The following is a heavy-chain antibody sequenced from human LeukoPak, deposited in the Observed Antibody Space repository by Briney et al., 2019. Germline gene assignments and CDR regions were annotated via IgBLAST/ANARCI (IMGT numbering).Heavy chain of an antibody. CDR3: ARRLGTSPYDY. Sequence: GASVKVSCKASGYTFSGYYIHWVRQAPGQGLEWMAWINPNSGGTNYAQKFQGRVTVTGDTSITTAYMELNSLTSDDTAVYYCARRLGTSPYDYWGQGTLVTVSS. CDR1: GYTFSGYY. D-gene: IGHD6-13*01. V-gene: IGHV1-2*02. CDR2: INPNSGGT. J-gene: IGHJ4*02.